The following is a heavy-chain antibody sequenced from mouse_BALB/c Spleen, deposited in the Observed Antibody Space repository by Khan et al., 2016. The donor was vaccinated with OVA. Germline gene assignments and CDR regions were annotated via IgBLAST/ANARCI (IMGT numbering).Heavy chain of an antibody. D-gene: IGHD2-4*01. CDR2: ISSGSATI. V-gene: IGHV5-17*02. CDR3: TRSKITTWYFDV. J-gene: IGHJ1*01. CDR1: GFTFSSFG. Sequence: EVELVESGGGLVQPGGSRKVSCAASGFTFSSFGMHWVRQAPEKGLEWVAYISSGSATIYYADTVKGRFTISRDNPKNTLFLQMTSLRCEDTAMYYCTRSKITTWYFDVWGAGTTVTVSS.